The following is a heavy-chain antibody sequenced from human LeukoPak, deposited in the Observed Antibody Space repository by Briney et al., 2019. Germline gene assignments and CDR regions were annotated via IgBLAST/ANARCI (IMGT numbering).Heavy chain of an antibody. J-gene: IGHJ4*02. V-gene: IGHV3-64D*09. CDR1: GFTFSSYA. CDR2: INTNGGGT. CDR3: VRDRIQLWLTNFDY. D-gene: IGHD5-18*01. Sequence: PGGSLRLSCSASGFTFSSYAMHWVRQAPGKGLEYVSGINTNGGGTYYADSVKGRFTISRGNSKNTLYLQMSSLRAEDTAVYYCVRDRIQLWLTNFDYWGQGTLVTVSS.